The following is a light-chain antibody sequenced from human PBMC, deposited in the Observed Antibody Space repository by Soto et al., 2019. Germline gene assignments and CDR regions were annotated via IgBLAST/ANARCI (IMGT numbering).Light chain of an antibody. CDR1: SSDVGGYNY. V-gene: IGLV2-8*01. CDR2: DVS. J-gene: IGLJ1*01. CDR3: CSYARSSPYV. Sequence: QSVLTQPPSASGSPGQSVTISCAGTSSDVGGYNYVSWYQHHPGKAPKLMIFDVSNRPSGVSDRFSGSKSGTTASLTISGLQAEDEADYYCCSYARSSPYVFGTGTKLTVL.